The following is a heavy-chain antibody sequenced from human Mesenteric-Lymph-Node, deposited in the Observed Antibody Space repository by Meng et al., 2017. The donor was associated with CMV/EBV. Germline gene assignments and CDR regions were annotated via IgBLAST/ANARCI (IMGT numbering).Heavy chain of an antibody. V-gene: IGHV3-23*01. CDR1: GFTFSSYG. Sequence: GESLKISCAASGFTFSSYGMRWVRQAPGEGLEWVSTIAPSGGGTYYADSVKGRFTISRDNSKNTLYLQMSSLRAEDTAMYFCVRFMSGWYYFEYWGQGTLVTVSS. D-gene: IGHD6-19*01. J-gene: IGHJ4*02. CDR3: VRFMSGWYYFEY. CDR2: IAPSGGGT.